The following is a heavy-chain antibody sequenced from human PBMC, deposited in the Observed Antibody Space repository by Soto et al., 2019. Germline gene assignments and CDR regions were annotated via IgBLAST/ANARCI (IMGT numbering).Heavy chain of an antibody. V-gene: IGHV3-7*01. J-gene: IGHJ4*02. CDR2: MNRDGSEK. CDR3: GRDAGRRFDY. CDR1: GFTFSSNW. Sequence: EVQLVESGGGLVQPGGSLRLSCAASGFTFSSNWMPWARQAPGKGLEWVASMNRDGSEKRYVDSVEGRFTISRDNAKNSLFLQMNSLSPDDTAVYYCGRDAGRRFDYWGQGSLVTVSS. D-gene: IGHD6-13*01.